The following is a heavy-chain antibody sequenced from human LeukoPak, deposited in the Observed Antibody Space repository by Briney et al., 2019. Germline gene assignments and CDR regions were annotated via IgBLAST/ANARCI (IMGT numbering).Heavy chain of an antibody. CDR1: GFTFDDYG. D-gene: IGHD3-10*01. J-gene: IGHJ3*02. V-gene: IGHV3-30*03. CDR2: ISYDGSNK. Sequence: GGSLRLSCAASGFTFDDYGMSWVRQAPGKGLEGVAVISYDGSNKYYADSVKGRFTISRDNSKNTLYLQMNSLRAEDTAVYYCARSYYGSGSYYLDAFDIWGQGTMVTVSS. CDR3: ARSYYGSGSYYLDAFDI.